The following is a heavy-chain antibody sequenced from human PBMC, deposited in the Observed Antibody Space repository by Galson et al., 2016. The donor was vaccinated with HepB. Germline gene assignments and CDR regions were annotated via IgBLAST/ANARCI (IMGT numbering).Heavy chain of an antibody. V-gene: IGHV3-23*01. Sequence: SLRLSCAVSGLTFWSYAMTWVRQAPGKGLEWVSTISGFGGETFYADSVKGRFTISRDNTKNTVSLQMNSLRAGDTAVYFCAKGGDRGFFDVWGQGTVVTVSS. CDR3: AKGGDRGFFDV. CDR2: ISGFGGET. CDR1: GLTFWSYA. J-gene: IGHJ3*01. D-gene: IGHD3-10*01.